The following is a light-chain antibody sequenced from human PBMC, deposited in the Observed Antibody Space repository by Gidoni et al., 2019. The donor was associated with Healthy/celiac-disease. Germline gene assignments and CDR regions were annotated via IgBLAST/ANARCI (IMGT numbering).Light chain of an antibody. J-gene: IGKJ2*01. Sequence: DLQMTQAPSSLSASVGDRLTITCRASQSMSSYLYWYMQKPGKAPKLLIDAASSLQSGVPSRFSGSGSGTDFTFTISSLQPEDFATYYCQQSYSTPYTFGQGTKLEIK. CDR2: AAS. CDR3: QQSYSTPYT. V-gene: IGKV1-39*01. CDR1: QSMSSY.